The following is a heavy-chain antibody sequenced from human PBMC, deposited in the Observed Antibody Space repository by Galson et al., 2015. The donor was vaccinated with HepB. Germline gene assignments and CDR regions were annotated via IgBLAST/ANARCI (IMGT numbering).Heavy chain of an antibody. Sequence: SVKVSCKASGGTFSSYAISWVRQAPGQGLEWMGGIIPIFGTANYAQKFQGRVTITADESTSTAYMELSSLRSEDTAVYYCARDLGEIAVAAIFFDFWGQGTLVTVSS. V-gene: IGHV1-69*13. J-gene: IGHJ4*02. CDR1: GGTFSSYA. CDR3: ARDLGEIAVAAIFFDF. CDR2: IIPIFGTA. D-gene: IGHD6-19*01.